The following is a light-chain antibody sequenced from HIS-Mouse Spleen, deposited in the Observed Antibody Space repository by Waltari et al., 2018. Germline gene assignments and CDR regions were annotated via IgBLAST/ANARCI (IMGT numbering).Light chain of an antibody. CDR1: SSNIGSNY. CDR2: RNT. CDR3: AAWDDSLSGPV. Sequence: QSVLTQPPSASGTPGQRVTISCSGSSSNIGSNYVYWYQQPPGTAPKLRIYRNTHRPSGVPDRCSGSKSGTSASLAISGLRSEDEADYYCAAWDDSLSGPVFGGGTKLTVL. V-gene: IGLV1-47*01. J-gene: IGLJ3*02.